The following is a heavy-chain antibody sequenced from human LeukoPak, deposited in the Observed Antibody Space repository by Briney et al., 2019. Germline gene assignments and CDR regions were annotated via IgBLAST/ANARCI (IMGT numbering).Heavy chain of an antibody. CDR2: IYYSGST. CDR3: ARDSCSGGSCYSVDYYYYMDV. Sequence: SETLSLTCTVSGGSVSSGSYSWSWIRQPPGKGLEWIGYIYYSGSTNYNPSLKSRVTISVDTSKNQFSLKLSSVTAADTAVYYCARDSCSGGSCYSVDYYYYMDVWGKGTTVTVSS. J-gene: IGHJ6*03. CDR1: GGSVSSGSYS. D-gene: IGHD2-15*01. V-gene: IGHV4-61*01.